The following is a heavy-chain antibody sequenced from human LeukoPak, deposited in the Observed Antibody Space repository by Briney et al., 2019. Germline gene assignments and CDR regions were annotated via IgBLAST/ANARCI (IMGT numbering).Heavy chain of an antibody. Sequence: GGSLRLSCAASGFTFGTYWMSWVRQAPGKGPEWVANIKQDGSEKYYVDSVRGRFTISRDNSKNALYLQMNSLRAEDTAVYYCAKGTMAPSDWGQGTLVTVSS. CDR2: IKQDGSEK. V-gene: IGHV3-7*03. CDR1: GFTFGTYW. J-gene: IGHJ4*02. CDR3: AKGTMAPSD. D-gene: IGHD1/OR15-1a*01.